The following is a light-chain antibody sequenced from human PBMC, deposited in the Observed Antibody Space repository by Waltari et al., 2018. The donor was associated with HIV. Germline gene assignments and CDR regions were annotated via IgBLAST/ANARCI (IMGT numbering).Light chain of an antibody. J-gene: IGLJ1*01. CDR2: DTH. V-gene: IGLV3-21*01. Sequence: YFLTQPPSVSVAPGETATITCGGDNVAKEDVNWDRQRPGQAPVLVIRDTHVRPPGISDRISGFKAGNTATLTISVAAAGDAADYFCQVWDTTTTYIFFGTGTEVVVL. CDR1: NVAKED. CDR3: QVWDTTTTYIF.